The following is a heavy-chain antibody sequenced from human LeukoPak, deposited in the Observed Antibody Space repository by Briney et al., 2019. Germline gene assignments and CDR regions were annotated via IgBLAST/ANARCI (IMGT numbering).Heavy chain of an antibody. CDR1: GFTFSSYG. D-gene: IGHD5-18*01. CDR3: ARSPPDTAMVLDY. J-gene: IGHJ4*02. Sequence: PGRSLRLSCAASGFTFSSYGMHWVRQAPGKGLEWVAVIWYDGSNKYYADSVKGRFTISRDNSKDTLYLQMNSLRAEDTAVYYCARSPPDTAMVLDYWGQGTLVTVSS. CDR2: IWYDGSNK. V-gene: IGHV3-33*01.